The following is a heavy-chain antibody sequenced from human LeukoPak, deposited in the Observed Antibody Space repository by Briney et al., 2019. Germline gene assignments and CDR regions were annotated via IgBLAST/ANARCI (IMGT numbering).Heavy chain of an antibody. J-gene: IGHJ6*03. Sequence: NPGGSLRLSCAASGFTFSDYYMSWIRQAPGKGLEWVSYISSSGSTIYYADSVKGRFTISRDNAKNSLYLQMNSLRAEDTAVYYCARDLVQGYYYMDVWGKGTTVTVSS. CDR3: ARDLVQGYYYMDV. V-gene: IGHV3-11*01. D-gene: IGHD6-6*01. CDR2: ISSSGSTI. CDR1: GFTFSDYY.